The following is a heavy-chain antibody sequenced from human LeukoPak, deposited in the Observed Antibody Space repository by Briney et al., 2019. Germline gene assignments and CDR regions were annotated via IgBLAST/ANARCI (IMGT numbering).Heavy chain of an antibody. V-gene: IGHV3-48*01. CDR2: ISSSSTT. CDR3: AREGVVVVTAPGGYYTDV. J-gene: IGHJ6*03. Sequence: GGSLRLSCAASEFTFSSYSMNWVRQAPGKGLEWVSHISSSSTTYYADSVKGRFTISRDNAKNSLYLQMNSLRAEDTAVYYCAREGVVVVTAPGGYYTDVWGKGTTVTVSS. D-gene: IGHD2-15*01. CDR1: EFTFSSYS.